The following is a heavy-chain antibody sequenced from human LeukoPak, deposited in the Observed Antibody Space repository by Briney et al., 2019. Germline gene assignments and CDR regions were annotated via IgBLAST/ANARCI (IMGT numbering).Heavy chain of an antibody. CDR3: AKDSSSEAAAGTGLDY. CDR2: ISRNSGSI. J-gene: IGHJ4*02. V-gene: IGHV3-9*01. Sequence: GRSLSLTCAASGVTFDDYAMHWVRQAQGKGLEWIADISRNSGSIGYADPVKGRFTNSRDNAKNSLYLQMNSLRAEDTALYYCAKDSSSEAAAGTGLDYWGQGTLVTVSS. D-gene: IGHD6-13*01. CDR1: GVTFDDYA.